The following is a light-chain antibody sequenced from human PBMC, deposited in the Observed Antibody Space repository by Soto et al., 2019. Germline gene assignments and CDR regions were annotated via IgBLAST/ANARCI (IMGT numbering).Light chain of an antibody. V-gene: IGKV1-5*01. J-gene: IGKJ1*01. CDR2: DAS. Sequence: DIQMTQSPSTLSASVGDRVTITCRVSQSIGSRLAWYQQKPGKAPKFLIYDASSLQSGVPPRFSGSGSGTEFTLTISRLQPDDFATYYCQQYNTYSPWAFGQGTKVDIK. CDR3: QQYNTYSPWA. CDR1: QSIGSR.